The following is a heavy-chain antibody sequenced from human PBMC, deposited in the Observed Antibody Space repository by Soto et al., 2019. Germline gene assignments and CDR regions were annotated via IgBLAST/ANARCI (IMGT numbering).Heavy chain of an antibody. J-gene: IGHJ4*02. V-gene: IGHV5-51*01. CDR1: GYTFTNYW. CDR3: ARKYYYGAGTLDY. CDR2: IYPGDSET. D-gene: IGHD3-10*01. Sequence: GESLKISCKGSGYTFTNYWIGWVRQMPGKGLEWMGIIYPGDSETRYSPSFQGQVTMSADKSISTAYLQWSSLRASDSAMYYCARKYYYGAGTLDYWGQGTL.